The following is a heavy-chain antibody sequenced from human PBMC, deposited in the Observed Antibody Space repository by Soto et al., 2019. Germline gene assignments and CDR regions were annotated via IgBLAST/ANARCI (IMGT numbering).Heavy chain of an antibody. V-gene: IGHV4-4*02. CDR1: SGSVNSSNW. D-gene: IGHD6-13*01. Sequence: QVQLRESGPGLVKPSGTLFLTCAVSSGSVNSSNWWSWVRQPPGKGLEWIGEIYHGGSANYNPSLRSRVTMSVDKSKNQVFLQLSSVTAADMAVYYCARDPAAAGTFDYWGQGTLVTVSS. CDR3: ARDPAAAGTFDY. CDR2: IYHGGSA. J-gene: IGHJ4*02.